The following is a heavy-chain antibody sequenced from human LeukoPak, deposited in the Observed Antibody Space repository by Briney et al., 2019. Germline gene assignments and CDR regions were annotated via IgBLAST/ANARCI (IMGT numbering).Heavy chain of an antibody. V-gene: IGHV3-21*01. D-gene: IGHD3-16*02. Sequence: PGGSLRLSCAASGFTFSSYSMNWVRQASGKVLEWVSSISSSSSYIYYADSVKGRFTISRDNAKNSLYLQMNSLRAEDTAVYYCARVGSTFGGVIAFDYWGQGTLVTVSS. CDR1: GFTFSSYS. J-gene: IGHJ4*02. CDR3: ARVGSTFGGVIAFDY. CDR2: ISSSSSYI.